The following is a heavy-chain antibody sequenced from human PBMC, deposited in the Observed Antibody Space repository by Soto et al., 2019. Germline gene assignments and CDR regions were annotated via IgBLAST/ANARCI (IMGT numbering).Heavy chain of an antibody. CDR1: GFTFSSYW. J-gene: IGHJ6*02. CDR3: ARDSYDFWSGYYKPFTYYYGMDV. D-gene: IGHD3-3*01. Sequence: RRLSCAASGFTFSSYWMSWVRQAPGKGLEWXANIKQDGSEKYYVDSVKGRFTISRDNAKNSLYVQMNSLRAEDTAVYYCARDSYDFWSGYYKPFTYYYGMDVWGQGTTVTVSS. V-gene: IGHV3-7*03. CDR2: IKQDGSEK.